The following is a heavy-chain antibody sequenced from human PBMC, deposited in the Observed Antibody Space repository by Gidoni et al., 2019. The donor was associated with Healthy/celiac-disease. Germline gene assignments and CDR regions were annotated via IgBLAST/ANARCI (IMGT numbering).Heavy chain of an antibody. CDR3: ARGFDDFWSGYWGFAY. V-gene: IGHV5-51*01. CDR1: GYSLTSYW. D-gene: IGHD3-3*01. CDR2: IYPGDSDT. Sequence: EVQLVQSGAEVTKPGESLKISCKGSGYSLTSYWIGWVRQMPGKGLEWMGIIYPGDSDTRYGPSFQGQVPISADKSISTAYLQWSSLKASDTAMYYCARGFDDFWSGYWGFAYWGQGTLVTVSS. J-gene: IGHJ4*02.